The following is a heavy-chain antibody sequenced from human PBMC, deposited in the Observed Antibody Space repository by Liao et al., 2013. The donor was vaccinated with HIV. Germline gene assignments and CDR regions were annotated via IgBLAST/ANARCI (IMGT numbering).Heavy chain of an antibody. V-gene: IGHV4-39*07. J-gene: IGHJ4*02. CDR2: IYYSGST. Sequence: QLQLQESGPGLVKPSETLSLTCTVSGGSISSSSYYWGWIRQPPGKGLEWIGSIYYSGSTNNNLSLKSRVTISVDTSKNQISLKLTSVIAADTAVYYCVGSEFGTGHFDHWGQGTLVTVSS. D-gene: IGHD3-10*01. CDR3: VGSEFGTGHFDH. CDR1: GGSISSSSYY.